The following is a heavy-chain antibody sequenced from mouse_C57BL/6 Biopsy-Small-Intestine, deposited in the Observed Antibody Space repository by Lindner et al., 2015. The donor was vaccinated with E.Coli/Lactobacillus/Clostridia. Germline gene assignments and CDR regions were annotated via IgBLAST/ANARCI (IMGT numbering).Heavy chain of an antibody. Sequence: VQLQESGGGLVKPGGSLKLSCAASGFTFSDYGMHWVRQAPEKGLEWVAYISSGSSTIYYADTVKGRFTISRDNARNTLFLQMTSLRSEDTAMYYCARRALDGFFFDYWGQGTTPTVSS. CDR2: ISSGSSTI. V-gene: IGHV5-17*01. CDR3: ARRALDGFFFDY. J-gene: IGHJ2*01. D-gene: IGHD2-3*01. CDR1: GFTFSDYG.